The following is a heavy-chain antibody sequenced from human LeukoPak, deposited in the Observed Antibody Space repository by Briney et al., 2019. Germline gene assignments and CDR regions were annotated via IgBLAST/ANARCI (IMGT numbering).Heavy chain of an antibody. CDR1: GFTFSSYA. Sequence: GGSLRLSCAASGFTFSSYAMSWVRQAPGKGLEWVSAISGSGGSTYYADSVKGRFTISRDNSKNTLYLQMNSLRAEDTAVYYCAKDQERNRGFDWLFPDYWGQGTLVTVSS. CDR3: AKDQERNRGFDWLFPDY. CDR2: ISGSGGST. D-gene: IGHD3-9*01. V-gene: IGHV3-23*01. J-gene: IGHJ4*02.